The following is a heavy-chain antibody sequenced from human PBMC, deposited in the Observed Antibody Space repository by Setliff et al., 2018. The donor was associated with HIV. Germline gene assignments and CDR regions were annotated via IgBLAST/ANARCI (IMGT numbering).Heavy chain of an antibody. J-gene: IGHJ4*02. CDR3: ARHDSGGYYSLDY. D-gene: IGHD3-22*01. V-gene: IGHV4-61*09. CDR2: IHTSGST. Sequence: TLSLTCSVSGDSISSGSYYWNWIRQSAGKGLEWIGHIHTSGSTNYNPSLKSRVTISVDASKNQFSLKLSSVTAADTAVYYCARHDSGGYYSLDYWGQGTLVTVSS. CDR1: GDSISSGSYY.